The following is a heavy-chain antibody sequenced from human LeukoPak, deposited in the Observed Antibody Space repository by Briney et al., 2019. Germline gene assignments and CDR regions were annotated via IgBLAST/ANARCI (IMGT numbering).Heavy chain of an antibody. J-gene: IGHJ3*02. CDR2: ITTTGSRT. Sequence: AGGSLRLSCAGSGFTFSNYAMNWVRQAPGKGLEWVASITTTGSRTYYADSMKGRCTISRVNAWDTLYLQMNSLRAEDMAVYYCAREPMYGTFDKWGQGTMVTVSS. CDR1: GFTFSNYA. D-gene: IGHD1-1*01. V-gene: IGHV3-21*01. CDR3: AREPMYGTFDK.